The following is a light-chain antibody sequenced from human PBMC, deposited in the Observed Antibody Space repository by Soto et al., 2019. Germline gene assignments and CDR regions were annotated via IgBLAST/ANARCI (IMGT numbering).Light chain of an antibody. CDR2: SAS. Sequence: EIVSTQSPGTVSLSAGGVVTLSCSGSQNLGTLYLAWFQQKSGQAPRLLIYSASRRATGIPDRFTGSGSGTDFTLTINRVEPEDFAVYFCQQYAGSPRTFGQGTKVDI. J-gene: IGKJ1*01. V-gene: IGKV3-20*01. CDR3: QQYAGSPRT. CDR1: QNLGTLY.